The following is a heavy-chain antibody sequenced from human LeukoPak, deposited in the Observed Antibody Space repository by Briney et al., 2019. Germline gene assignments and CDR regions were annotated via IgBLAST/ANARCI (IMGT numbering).Heavy chain of an antibody. D-gene: IGHD3-3*01. CDR3: ARSAGGVNWFDP. CDR2: IYYSGST. CDR1: GGSISSSSYY. Sequence: SETLSLTCTVSGGSISSSSYYWGWIRQPPGKGLEWIGSIYYSGSTYYNPSLKSRVTISVDTSKNQLSLKLSSVTAADTAVYYCARSAGGVNWFDPWGQGTLVTVSS. V-gene: IGHV4-39*07. J-gene: IGHJ5*02.